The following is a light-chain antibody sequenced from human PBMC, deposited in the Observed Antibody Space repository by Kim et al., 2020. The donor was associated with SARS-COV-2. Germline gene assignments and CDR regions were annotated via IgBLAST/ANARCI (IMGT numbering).Light chain of an antibody. CDR2: INSNGSH. CDR3: QTWDTGVWV. Sequence: QLVLTQSPSASASLGASVKLTCTLSSGRSSYAIAWHQQQPEKGPRFLMKINSNGSHSKGVGNPDRFSGSTSGAERYLTISSLQSEDEDDYDCQTWDTGVWVFGGGTKLTVL. J-gene: IGLJ3*02. CDR1: SGRSSYA. V-gene: IGLV4-69*01.